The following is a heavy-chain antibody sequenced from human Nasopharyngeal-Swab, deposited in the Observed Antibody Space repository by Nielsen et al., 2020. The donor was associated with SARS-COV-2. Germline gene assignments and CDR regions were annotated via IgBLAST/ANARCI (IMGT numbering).Heavy chain of an antibody. CDR2: ISGSGGST. Sequence: WIRQPPGKGLEWVSAISGSGGSTYYADSVKGRFTISRDNSKNTLYLQMSSLRAEDTAVYYCYVLLWFGDYYYGMDVWGQGTTVTVS. D-gene: IGHD3-10*01. CDR3: YVLLWFGDYYYGMDV. V-gene: IGHV3-23*01. J-gene: IGHJ6*02.